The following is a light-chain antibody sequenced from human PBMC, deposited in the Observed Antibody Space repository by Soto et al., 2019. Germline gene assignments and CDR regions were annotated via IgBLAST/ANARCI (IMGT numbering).Light chain of an antibody. CDR2: TAS. V-gene: IGKV1-9*01. J-gene: IGKJ2*01. CDR3: QQLHTYPYT. CDR1: QDISNF. Sequence: IHLTQSPSFLSASVGDRVTITCRASQDISNFLAWYQQKPGKVPELLIYTASTLRSGVPSRFSGSGSGTEFTLTISSLQPEDFATFYCQQLHTYPYTFGQGTRLDI.